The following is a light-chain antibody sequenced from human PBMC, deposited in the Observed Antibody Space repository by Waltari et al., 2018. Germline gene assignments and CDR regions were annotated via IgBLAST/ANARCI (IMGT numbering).Light chain of an antibody. CDR3: AAWDDSLNGRWV. V-gene: IGLV1-44*01. CDR2: RSD. CDR1: ASNIGNNV. Sequence: QSVLTQPPSASGTPGQGVTISCSGGASNIGNNVVNWYQQVPGKAPKLLIYRSDRRPAGGPDRFSGSKSGTSASLAIGGLQSEDEADYYCAAWDDSLNGRWVFGGGTKVTVL. J-gene: IGLJ3*02.